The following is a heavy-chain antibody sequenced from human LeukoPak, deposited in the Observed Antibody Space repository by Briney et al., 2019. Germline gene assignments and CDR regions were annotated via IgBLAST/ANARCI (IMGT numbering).Heavy chain of an antibody. D-gene: IGHD6-6*01. V-gene: IGHV3-30*18. CDR3: AKDSSIAARYYFDY. CDR1: GFTFSSYG. J-gene: IGHJ4*02. Sequence: PGGSLRLSCAASGFTFSSYGMHWVRQAPGKGLQWLAVISYDGSNKYYADSVKGRFTISRNNSKNTLYLQMNSLRAEDTAVYYCAKDSSIAARYYFDYWGQGTLVTVSS. CDR2: ISYDGSNK.